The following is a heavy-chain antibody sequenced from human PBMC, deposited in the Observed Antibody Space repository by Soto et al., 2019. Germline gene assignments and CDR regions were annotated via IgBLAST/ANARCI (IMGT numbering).Heavy chain of an antibody. V-gene: IGHV3-23*01. CDR1: GFTFSSYA. Sequence: GSLRLSCAASGFTFSSYAMSWVRQAPGKGLEWVSAISGSGGSTYYADSVKGRFTISRDNSKNTLYLQMNSLRAEDTAVYYCAKQQSYYDFWSGYYYWFDPWGQGTLVTVSS. J-gene: IGHJ5*02. CDR2: ISGSGGST. D-gene: IGHD3-3*01. CDR3: AKQQSYYDFWSGYYYWFDP.